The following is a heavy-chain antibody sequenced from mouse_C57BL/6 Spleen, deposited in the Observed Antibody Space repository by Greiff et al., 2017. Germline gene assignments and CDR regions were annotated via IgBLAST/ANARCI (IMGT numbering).Heavy chain of an antibody. CDR2: IYPRSGNT. J-gene: IGHJ2*01. Sequence: VQLQQSGAELARPGASVKLSCKASGYTFTSYGISWVKQRTGQGLEWIGEIYPRSGNTYYDEKFKGKAPLTADKSSSTAYRELRSLTSEDSAVYFCARDIITTVVYFDYWGQGTTLTVSS. V-gene: IGHV1-81*01. CDR3: ARDIITTVVYFDY. CDR1: GYTFTSYG. D-gene: IGHD1-1*01.